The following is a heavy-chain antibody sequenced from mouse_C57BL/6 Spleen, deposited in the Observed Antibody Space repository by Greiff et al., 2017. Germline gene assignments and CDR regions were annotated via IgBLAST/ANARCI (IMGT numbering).Heavy chain of an antibody. CDR3: ASSAQATYYYAMDY. Sequence: VQLQQPGAELVRPGSSVKLSCKASGYTFTSYWMDWVKQRPGQGLEWIGNIYPSDSETHYNQKFKDKATLTVDKSSSTAYMQLSSLTSEDSAVYYCASSAQATYYYAMDYWGQGTSVTVSS. CDR2: IYPSDSET. D-gene: IGHD3-2*02. J-gene: IGHJ4*01. V-gene: IGHV1-61*01. CDR1: GYTFTSYW.